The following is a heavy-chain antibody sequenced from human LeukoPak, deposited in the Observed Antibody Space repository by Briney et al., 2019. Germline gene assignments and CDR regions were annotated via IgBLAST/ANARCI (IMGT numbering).Heavy chain of an antibody. Sequence: SETLSLTCAVYGGSFSGYYWSWIRQPPGKGLEWIGYIYYSGSTNYNPSLKSRVTISVDTSKNQFSLKLSSVTAADTAVYYCARVHQRSNDIVATIVAGVWDYYYYMDVWGKGTTVTVSS. J-gene: IGHJ6*03. CDR3: ARVHQRSNDIVATIVAGVWDYYYYMDV. CDR1: GGSFSGYY. CDR2: IYYSGST. V-gene: IGHV4-59*01. D-gene: IGHD5-12*01.